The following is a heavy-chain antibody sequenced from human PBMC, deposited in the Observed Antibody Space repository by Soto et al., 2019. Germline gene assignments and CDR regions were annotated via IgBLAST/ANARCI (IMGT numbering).Heavy chain of an antibody. CDR2: INHSGST. Sequence: SETLSLTCAVYGGSFSGYYWSWVRQPPGKGLEWIGEINHSGSTNYNPSLKSRVTISVDTSKNQFSLKLSSVTAADTAVYYCASFVDTPMVTPRTWLDPWGQGTLVTVSS. D-gene: IGHD5-18*01. J-gene: IGHJ5*02. CDR1: GGSFSGYY. V-gene: IGHV4-34*01. CDR3: ASFVDTPMVTPRTWLDP.